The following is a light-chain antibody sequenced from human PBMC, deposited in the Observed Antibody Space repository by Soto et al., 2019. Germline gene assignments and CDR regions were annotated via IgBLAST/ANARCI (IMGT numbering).Light chain of an antibody. Sequence: DIQMTQSPSSLSASVGDRVTITCRASQSIRSYLNWYQQKPEKAPELLIYEASSLQSGVPSRFSGSGSGTDLTLTIRSLQPEDFATYYCQQSYTTPFTFGPGTKVDIK. J-gene: IGKJ3*01. CDR1: QSIRSY. V-gene: IGKV1-39*01. CDR3: QQSYTTPFT. CDR2: EAS.